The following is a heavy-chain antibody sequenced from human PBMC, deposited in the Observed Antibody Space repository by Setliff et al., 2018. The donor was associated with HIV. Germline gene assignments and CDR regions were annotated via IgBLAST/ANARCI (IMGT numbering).Heavy chain of an antibody. Sequence: SETLSLTCNVSGVSISSHYWSWIRQPPGEGLEWIANIYHSGSTYYNPSLKSRVTISLDTSKNHFSLKLRSVTAADTAVYYCARGRSITMIVVGSFDPWGQGTLVTVSS. CDR2: IYHSGST. CDR3: ARGRSITMIVVGSFDP. CDR1: GVSISSHY. J-gene: IGHJ5*02. D-gene: IGHD3-22*01. V-gene: IGHV4-59*11.